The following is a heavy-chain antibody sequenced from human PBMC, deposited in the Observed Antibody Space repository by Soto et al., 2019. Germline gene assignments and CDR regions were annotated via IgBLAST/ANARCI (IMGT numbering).Heavy chain of an antibody. J-gene: IGHJ4*02. D-gene: IGHD6-6*01. V-gene: IGHV1-18*01. Sequence: ASVKVSCKASGYTFTSYGISWVRQAPGQGLEWMGWISAYNGNTNYAQKLQGRVTMTTDTSTSTAYMELRSLRSDDTAVYYCAGGEPYSSSSHRFDYWGQGTLVTVSS. CDR3: AGGEPYSSSSHRFDY. CDR2: ISAYNGNT. CDR1: GYTFTSYG.